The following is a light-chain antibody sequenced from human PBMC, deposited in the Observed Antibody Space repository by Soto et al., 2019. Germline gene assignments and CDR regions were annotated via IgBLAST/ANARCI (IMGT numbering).Light chain of an antibody. Sequence: QSVLTQPPSVSGAPGQRVTISCTGSSSNIGAGYDVQWYQQLPGTAPKLLIYGNSNRPSGVPDRFSGSKSGTSASLAITGLQAEDEADYYCQSYDSSLSVDVFGTGTKLTVL. CDR2: GNS. J-gene: IGLJ1*01. CDR1: SSNIGAGYD. V-gene: IGLV1-40*01. CDR3: QSYDSSLSVDV.